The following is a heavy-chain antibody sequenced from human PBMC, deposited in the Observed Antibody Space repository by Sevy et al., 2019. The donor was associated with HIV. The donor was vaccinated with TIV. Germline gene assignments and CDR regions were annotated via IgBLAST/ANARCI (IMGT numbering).Heavy chain of an antibody. CDR1: GHTLNTLS. V-gene: IGHV1-24*01. CDR2: FDPEDGET. CDR3: ATTKDYYESSGSPFDH. Sequence: GPSVKVSCKVSGHTLNTLSMHWVRQAPGKGLEWMGSFDPEDGETIYAQKFQGRLTMTEDTATDTAYMDLSSLRSEDTAVYYCATTKDYYESSGSPFDHWGQGTLVTVSS. J-gene: IGHJ4*02. D-gene: IGHD3-22*01.